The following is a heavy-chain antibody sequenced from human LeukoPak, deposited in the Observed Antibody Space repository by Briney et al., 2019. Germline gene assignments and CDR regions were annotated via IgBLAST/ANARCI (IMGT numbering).Heavy chain of an antibody. J-gene: IGHJ5*02. CDR2: ISVDGSNE. Sequence: GGSLRLSCAASGFTFSNFGMHWVRQAPGKGLEWVAVISVDGSNEYYADSVKGRFTISRDNSKNKLFLQMNSLRPEDTAVNYCAKEVAYQLLFGWFDPWGQGTLVTVSS. CDR1: GFTFSNFG. CDR3: AKEVAYQLLFGWFDP. D-gene: IGHD2-2*01. V-gene: IGHV3-30*18.